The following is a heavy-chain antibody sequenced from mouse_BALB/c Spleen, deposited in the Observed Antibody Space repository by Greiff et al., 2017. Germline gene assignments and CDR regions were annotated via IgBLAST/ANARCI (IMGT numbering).Heavy chain of an antibody. D-gene: IGHD2-3*01. CDR2: INPSNGRT. CDR3: ARGCDGYYAWFAY. Sequence: QVQLQQPGAELVKPGASVKLSCKASGYTFTSYWMHWVKQRPGQGLEWIGEINPSNGRTNYNEKFKGKATLTVDKSSSTAYMQLSSLTSEDSAVYYYARGCDGYYAWFAYWGQGTLVTVSA. V-gene: IGHV1S81*02. CDR1: GYTFTSYW. J-gene: IGHJ3*01.